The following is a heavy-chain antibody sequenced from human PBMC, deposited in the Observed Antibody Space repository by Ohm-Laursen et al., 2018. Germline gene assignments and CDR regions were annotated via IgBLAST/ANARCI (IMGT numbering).Heavy chain of an antibody. CDR2: ISAYNGNT. J-gene: IGHJ3*02. CDR1: GYTFTSYG. Sequence: GASVKVSCNASGYTFTSYGISWVRQAPGQGLEWMGWISAYNGNTNYAQKLQGRVTMTTDTSTSTAYMGLRSLRSDDTAVYYCARDRGSYYTPDAFDIWGQGTMVTVSS. V-gene: IGHV1-18*01. D-gene: IGHD1-26*01. CDR3: ARDRGSYYTPDAFDI.